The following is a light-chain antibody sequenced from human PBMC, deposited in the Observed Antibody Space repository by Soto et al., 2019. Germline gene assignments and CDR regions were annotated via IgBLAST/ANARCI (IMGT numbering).Light chain of an antibody. V-gene: IGKV3D-15*01. Sequence: IVLTQSPGTLAFSPGERSTLSCRSSESVSSNLAWYQQKPCQAPRLRIYGASTRATGIPATFSGSGSGTQFTLTISSLQSEDFAIYYCQQYNNWPAITFGQGTRLEIK. CDR3: QQYNNWPAIT. J-gene: IGKJ5*01. CDR2: GAS. CDR1: ESVSSN.